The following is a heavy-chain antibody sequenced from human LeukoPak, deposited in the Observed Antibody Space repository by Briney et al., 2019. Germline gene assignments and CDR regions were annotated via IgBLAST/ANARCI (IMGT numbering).Heavy chain of an antibody. V-gene: IGHV3-20*04. J-gene: IGHJ4*02. CDR2: INWSGGST. Sequence: PGGSLRLSCAASGFTFDDYGMSWVRQAPGKGQEWVSGINWSGGSTGYADSVKGRFTSSRDNAKNSLYLQMNSLRAEDTALYYCVRFRGYSSSWYGPKAFDYWGQGTLVTVSS. CDR3: VRFRGYSSSWYGPKAFDY. D-gene: IGHD6-13*01. CDR1: GFTFDDYG.